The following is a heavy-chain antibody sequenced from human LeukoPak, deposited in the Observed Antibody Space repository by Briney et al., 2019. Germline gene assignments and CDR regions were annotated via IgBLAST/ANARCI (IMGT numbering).Heavy chain of an antibody. CDR1: GGTFSSYA. V-gene: IGHV1-69*05. Sequence: SVKVSCKASGGTFSSYAISWVRQAPGQGLEWMGGIIPIFGTANYAQKFQGRVTITTDESTSTAYMELSSLSSEDTAVYYCANKVVVAARFDYWGQGTLVTVSS. D-gene: IGHD2-15*01. CDR2: IIPIFGTA. CDR3: ANKVVVAARFDY. J-gene: IGHJ4*02.